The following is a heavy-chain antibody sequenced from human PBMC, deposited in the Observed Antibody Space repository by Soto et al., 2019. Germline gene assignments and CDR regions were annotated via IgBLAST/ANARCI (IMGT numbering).Heavy chain of an antibody. CDR2: ISHDGGDH. CDR3: AKDSVGEDHTGLTVSVILGRYMDV. V-gene: IGHV3-30*18. D-gene: IGHD2-8*01. CDR1: GFSFNSYD. Sequence: GGSLRLSCAASGFSFNSYDMNWVRQAPGKGLEWVALISHDGGDHNYADSLRGRFTISRDNSNNTLYLDINSLTTEDTGVYYCAKDSVGEDHTGLTVSVILGRYMDVWGKGTTVTVSS. J-gene: IGHJ6*03.